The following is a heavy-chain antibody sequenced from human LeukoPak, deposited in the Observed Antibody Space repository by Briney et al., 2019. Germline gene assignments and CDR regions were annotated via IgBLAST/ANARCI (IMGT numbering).Heavy chain of an antibody. D-gene: IGHD3-10*01. CDR3: ARDYGSGSYLLDY. V-gene: IGHV3-7*01. Sequence: GGSLRLSCAASGFTFSSYWMSWVRQAPGKGLEWVANIKQDGSEKYYVDSVKGRFTISRDNAKNSLYLQMNSLRAEDTAVYYCARDYGSGSYLLDYWGQGTLVTVSS. CDR2: IKQDGSEK. CDR1: GFTFSSYW. J-gene: IGHJ4*02.